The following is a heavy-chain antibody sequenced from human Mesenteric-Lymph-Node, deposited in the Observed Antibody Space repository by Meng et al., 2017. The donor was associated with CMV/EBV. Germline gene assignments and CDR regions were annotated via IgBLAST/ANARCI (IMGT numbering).Heavy chain of an antibody. CDR1: GFTFSDYY. CDR2: ISNSGSTI. Sequence: GESLKISCAASGFTFSDYYMSWIRQAPGKGLEWVSYISNSGSTIYYADSVKGRFTISRDNAKNSLYLQMNSLRAEDTAIYYCAREGGYNYGSVDWGQGTLVTVSS. J-gene: IGHJ4*02. D-gene: IGHD5-18*01. CDR3: AREGGYNYGSVD. V-gene: IGHV3-11*04.